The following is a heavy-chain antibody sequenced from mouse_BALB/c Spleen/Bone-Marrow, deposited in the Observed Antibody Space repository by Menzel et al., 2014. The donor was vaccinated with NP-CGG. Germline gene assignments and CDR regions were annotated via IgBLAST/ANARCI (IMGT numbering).Heavy chain of an antibody. V-gene: IGHV4-1*02. CDR1: GFDFSRYW. Sequence: EVMLVESGGGLVQPGGSLKLSCTASGFDFSRYWMSWVRQAPGKGLQWIGEINPESSTINYTPSLKDKFIISRDNAKNTPYLQMSKVRSEDTALYYCTRLTYYGLSDYWGQGTTLTVSS. D-gene: IGHD1-2*01. CDR3: TRLTYYGLSDY. CDR2: INPESSTI. J-gene: IGHJ2*01.